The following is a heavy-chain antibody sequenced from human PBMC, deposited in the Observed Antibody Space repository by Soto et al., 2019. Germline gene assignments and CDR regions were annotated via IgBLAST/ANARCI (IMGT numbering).Heavy chain of an antibody. Sequence: EAQLVESGGGLVQPGGSLRLSCAASGFTVSSNYMSWVRQAPGKGLEWVSVIYSGGSTYYADSVKGRFTISRHNSKNTLYLQMNSLRAEDTAVYYCARVQSTYYYGSGSYYNPGGGFDYWGQGTLVTVSS. CDR2: IYSGGST. V-gene: IGHV3-53*04. J-gene: IGHJ4*02. D-gene: IGHD3-10*01. CDR3: ARVQSTYYYGSGSYYNPGGGFDY. CDR1: GFTVSSNY.